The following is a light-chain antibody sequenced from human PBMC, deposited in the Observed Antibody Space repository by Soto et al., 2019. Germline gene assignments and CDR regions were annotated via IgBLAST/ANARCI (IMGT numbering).Light chain of an antibody. CDR2: YDS. CDR3: QVLDSSSDHYV. V-gene: IGLV3-21*04. J-gene: IGLJ1*01. Sequence: SYELTQPPSVSVAPGKTARITCGGNNIGSKSVHWYQQKPGQAPVLVIYYDSDRPSGIPERFSGSNSGNTATLTISRVEAGDEADYYCQVLDSSSDHYVVGTGTKLTVL. CDR1: NIGSKS.